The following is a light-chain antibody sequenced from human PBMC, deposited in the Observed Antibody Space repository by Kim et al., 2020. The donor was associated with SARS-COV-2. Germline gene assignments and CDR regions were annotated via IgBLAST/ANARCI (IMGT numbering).Light chain of an antibody. CDR1: NLGNKY. CDR3: QASDSNTVV. V-gene: IGLV3-1*01. CDR2: QDN. J-gene: IGLJ2*01. Sequence: SYELTQPPSVSVSPGQTASITCSGDNLGNKYACWYQQKPGQSPMLVIYQDNKRPSGIPERISGSNSGNTATLTISGTQAMDEADYSCQASDSNTVVFGGGTQLTVL.